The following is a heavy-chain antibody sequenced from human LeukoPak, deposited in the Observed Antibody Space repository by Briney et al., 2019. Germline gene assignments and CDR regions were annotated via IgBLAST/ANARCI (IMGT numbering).Heavy chain of an antibody. Sequence: GGSLRLSCAASGFTFSSYWMTWVRQAPGKGLEWVANIKQDGSEKYYVDSVKGRFTISRDNAKNSLYLQMNSLRAEDTAVYYCAKDRPRDYSSRQGFSDNWFDPWGQGTLVTVSS. CDR1: GFTFSSYW. V-gene: IGHV3-7*03. CDR3: AKDRPRDYSSRQGFSDNWFDP. D-gene: IGHD3-22*01. CDR2: IKQDGSEK. J-gene: IGHJ5*02.